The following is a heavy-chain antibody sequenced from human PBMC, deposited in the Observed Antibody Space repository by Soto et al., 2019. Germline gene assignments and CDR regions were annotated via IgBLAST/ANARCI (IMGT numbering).Heavy chain of an antibody. CDR1: GGTFSSYA. J-gene: IGHJ3*02. CDR2: IIPIFGTA. CDR3: ASSGMPRGKRSFDI. V-gene: IGHV1-69*13. D-gene: IGHD2-2*01. Sequence: SVKVACKAGGGTFSSYAISWVRQAPGQGLEWMGGIIPIFGTANYAQKFQGRVTITADESTSTAYMELSSLRSEDTAVYYCASSGMPRGKRSFDIWGQGTLVTVSS.